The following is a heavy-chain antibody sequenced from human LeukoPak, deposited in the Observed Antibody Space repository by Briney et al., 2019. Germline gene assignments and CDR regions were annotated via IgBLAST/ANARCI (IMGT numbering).Heavy chain of an antibody. V-gene: IGHV4-59*08. Sequence: SETLSLTCLVSSGSVSSYYWTWIRQPPGKGLEWIGYIYHTGSNNYSPSLKSRVTMYVDTSKNQLSLKLSSVTAADTAMYYCARARYTNSWYAVDIWGQGTMVTVSS. D-gene: IGHD6-13*01. CDR2: IYHTGSN. CDR1: SGSVSSYY. CDR3: ARARYTNSWYAVDI. J-gene: IGHJ3*02.